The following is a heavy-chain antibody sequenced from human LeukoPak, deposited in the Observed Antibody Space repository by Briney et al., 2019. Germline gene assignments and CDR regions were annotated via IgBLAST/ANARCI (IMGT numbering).Heavy chain of an antibody. CDR2: ISYDGSNK. CDR3: ARAKVSDSSSWFDAFDI. Sequence: GGSLRLSCAASGFTFSSYGMHWVRQAPGKGLEWVAVISYDGSNKYYADSVKGRFTISRDNSKNTLYLQMNSLRAEDTAVYYCARAKVSDSSSWFDAFDIWGQGTMVTVSS. J-gene: IGHJ3*02. V-gene: IGHV3-30*03. CDR1: GFTFSSYG. D-gene: IGHD6-13*01.